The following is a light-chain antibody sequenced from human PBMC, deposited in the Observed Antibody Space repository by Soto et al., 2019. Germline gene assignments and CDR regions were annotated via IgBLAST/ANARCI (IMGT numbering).Light chain of an antibody. V-gene: IGKV1-33*01. J-gene: IGKJ5*01. Sequence: DIQLTQSPSSLSVSVGDRVTITCQASQDISTFLNWYQQKPGKAPKLLIYDAVNLESGVPSRFSGSRSGAGFVLTITSLQPEDIATYYCQQYDDLPLAFGQGTRLEIK. CDR1: QDISTF. CDR3: QQYDDLPLA. CDR2: DAV.